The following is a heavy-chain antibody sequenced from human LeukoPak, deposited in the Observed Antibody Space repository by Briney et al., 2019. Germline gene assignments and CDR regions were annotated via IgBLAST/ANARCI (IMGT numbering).Heavy chain of an antibody. V-gene: IGHV3-74*01. D-gene: IGHD2-2*01. CDR3: VSFYETY. CDR1: GNYW. Sequence: GGSLRLSCAASGNYWMHWVRQAPGKGLVWVSHINSDGSWTSYADSVKGRFTTSKDNAKNTVYLQMNNLRAEDTAVYYCVSFYETYWGRGTLVTVSS. CDR2: INSDGSWT. J-gene: IGHJ4*02.